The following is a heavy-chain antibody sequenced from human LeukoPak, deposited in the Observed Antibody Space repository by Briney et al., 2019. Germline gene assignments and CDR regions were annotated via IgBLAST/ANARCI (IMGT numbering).Heavy chain of an antibody. CDR2: FDPEDGET. Sequence: ASVKVSCKVSGYTLTELSMHWVRQAPGKGLEWMGGFDPEDGETIYAQKFQGRVTMTEDTSTDTAYMELSSLRSEDTAVYYCATVPIQLWAYYYGMDVWGQGTTVTVSS. CDR3: ATVPIQLWAYYYGMDV. J-gene: IGHJ6*02. V-gene: IGHV1-24*01. D-gene: IGHD5-18*01. CDR1: GYTLTELS.